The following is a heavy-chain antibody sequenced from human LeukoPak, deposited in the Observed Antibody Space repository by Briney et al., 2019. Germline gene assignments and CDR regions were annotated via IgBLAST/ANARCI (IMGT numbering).Heavy chain of an antibody. CDR2: ISWDGGST. V-gene: IGHV3-43*01. CDR3: ATDGEGWDQGAFDI. J-gene: IGHJ3*02. CDR1: GFTFDDYT. D-gene: IGHD1-26*01. Sequence: GGSLRLSCAASGFTFDDYTRHWVRQPPGKGLEWVSLISWDGGSTYYADSVKGRFTISRDNSKNSLYLQMNSLRTEDTALYYCATDGEGWDQGAFDIWGQGTMVTVSS.